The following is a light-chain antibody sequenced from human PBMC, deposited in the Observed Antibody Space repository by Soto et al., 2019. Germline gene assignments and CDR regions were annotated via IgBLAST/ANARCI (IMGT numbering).Light chain of an antibody. J-gene: IGLJ2*01. Sequence: QSVLTQPPSASGTPGQRVTISCSGSRSNIGDNTVNWYQQFPGTAPKLLMYTNNQRPSGVPDRISGSKSGTSASLAISALQSEDEADYYCAAWDDSLNGVVFGGGTKLTVL. CDR3: AAWDDSLNGVV. CDR1: RSNIGDNT. V-gene: IGLV1-44*01. CDR2: TNN.